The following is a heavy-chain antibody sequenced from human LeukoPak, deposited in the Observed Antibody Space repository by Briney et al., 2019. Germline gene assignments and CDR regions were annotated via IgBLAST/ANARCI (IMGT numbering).Heavy chain of an antibody. CDR2: IHSSGRT. CDR3: ARGISAISGENFDY. Sequence: SETLSLTCTVSGGSISSYYWNWIRQPPGKGLEWIGYIHSSGRTKYNPSLQSRVTISIDTSKNQFSLNLNSVTAADTAVYYCARGISAISGENFDYWGQGTLVTVSS. CDR1: GGSISSYY. J-gene: IGHJ4*02. V-gene: IGHV4-59*01. D-gene: IGHD3-3*02.